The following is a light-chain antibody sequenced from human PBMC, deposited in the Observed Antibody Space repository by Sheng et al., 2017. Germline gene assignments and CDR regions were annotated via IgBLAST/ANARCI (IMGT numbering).Light chain of an antibody. CDR1: QDINKY. J-gene: IGKJ4*01. Sequence: IQMTQSPASLSASVGDRVTISCRASQDINKYLAWYQYKPGKIPKLLIYDASTLHSGVPSRFSGSGSGTDFTLTISSLQPEDVATYYCQKHNSVPLTFGGGTKVEI. V-gene: IGKV1-27*01. CDR3: QKHNSVPLT. CDR2: DAS.